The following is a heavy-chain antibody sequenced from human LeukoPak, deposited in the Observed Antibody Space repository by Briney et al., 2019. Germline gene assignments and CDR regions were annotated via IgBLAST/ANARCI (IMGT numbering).Heavy chain of an antibody. D-gene: IGHD6-13*01. J-gene: IGHJ6*02. CDR3: AREYSSPYYYYGMDV. CDR1: GYTFTSYG. Sequence: ASVKVSCKASGYTFTSYGISWVRQAPGQGLEWMGWISAYNGNTNYAQKLQGRVTMTTDTSTSTAYMELRSLRSDDAAVYYCAREYSSPYYYYGMDVWGQGTTVTVSS. V-gene: IGHV1-18*01. CDR2: ISAYNGNT.